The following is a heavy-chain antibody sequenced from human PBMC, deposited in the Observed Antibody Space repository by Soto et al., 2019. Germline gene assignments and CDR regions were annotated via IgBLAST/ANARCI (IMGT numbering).Heavy chain of an antibody. D-gene: IGHD1-1*01. V-gene: IGHV1-8*01. J-gene: IGHJ4*02. Sequence: QVQVVQSRAEVKKPGASVKVSCKTSGYTFTDYDINWVRQATGQGLEWMGWVSPGNANAGYAPQLQDGVTMTSDTSISTVYMELNSLTSEDTAVDFCGVTTGFWGQGTKITVSS. CDR3: GVTTGF. CDR2: VSPGNANA. CDR1: GYTFTDYD.